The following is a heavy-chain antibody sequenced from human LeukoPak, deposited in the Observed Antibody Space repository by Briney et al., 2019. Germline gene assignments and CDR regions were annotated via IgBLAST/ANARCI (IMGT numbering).Heavy chain of an antibody. CDR3: ARDRGDGYNYVGY. D-gene: IGHD5-24*01. Sequence: QSGGSLRLSCAASGFTFSSYAMCWVRQAPGKGLEWVSAISGSGGSTYYADSVKGRFTISRDNSKNTLYLQMNSLRAEDTAVYYCARDRGDGYNYVGYWGQGTLVTVSS. V-gene: IGHV3-23*01. J-gene: IGHJ4*02. CDR1: GFTFSSYA. CDR2: ISGSGGST.